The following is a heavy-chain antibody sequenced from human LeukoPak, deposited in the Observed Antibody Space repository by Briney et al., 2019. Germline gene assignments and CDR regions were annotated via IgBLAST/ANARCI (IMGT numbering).Heavy chain of an antibody. D-gene: IGHD1-26*01. CDR2: IWYDGSNK. V-gene: IGHV3-33*01. Sequence: GGSLRLSCGASGFTFSSYGMHWVRQAPGKGLEWVAVIWYDGSNKYYADSVKGRFTISRGNSKNTLYLQMNSLRAEDTAVYYCARDRIVGATTRNTFDYWGQGTLVTVSS. J-gene: IGHJ4*02. CDR3: ARDRIVGATTRNTFDY. CDR1: GFTFSSYG.